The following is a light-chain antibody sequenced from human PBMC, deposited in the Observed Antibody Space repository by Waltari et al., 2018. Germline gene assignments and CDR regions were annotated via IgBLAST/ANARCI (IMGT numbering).Light chain of an antibody. Sequence: QSALTQPPSVSGSPGQSVTISCTGTSRDVGTYNRVSWYQQPPGTAPRLLIYEAIHRPSGVADRFSGSKSGDTASLTISELQPEDEADYYCSSYTTSGTLIFGGGTTLTVL. CDR2: EAI. V-gene: IGLV2-18*02. CDR1: SRDVGTYNR. CDR3: SSYTTSGTLI. J-gene: IGLJ2*01.